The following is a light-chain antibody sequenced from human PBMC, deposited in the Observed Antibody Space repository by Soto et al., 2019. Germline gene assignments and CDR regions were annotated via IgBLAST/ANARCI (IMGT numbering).Light chain of an antibody. V-gene: IGLV1-40*01. J-gene: IGLJ2*01. CDR3: QSYDSSNVL. Sequence: QSVLTQPPSVSGAPGQRVTVSCTGSNSNIGAGYDVHWYQLLPGTAPKFLLSGINNRPSGVPDRFSATRSGASASLVITGLQAEDEAYYYCQSYDSSNVLFGGGTKVTV. CDR1: NSNIGAGYD. CDR2: GIN.